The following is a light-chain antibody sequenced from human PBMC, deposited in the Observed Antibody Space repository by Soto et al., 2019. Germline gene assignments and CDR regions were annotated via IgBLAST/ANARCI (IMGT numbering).Light chain of an antibody. Sequence: DIQMTQSPSSVSASVGDRVTITCRASQGISSWLAWYQQKPGKAPKLLIYAASNLQTAVPSRFSGSGPGTDFTLTISNLQPEDFASYYCQQSHSTPITFGQGTRLEIK. CDR1: QGISSW. J-gene: IGKJ5*01. CDR3: QQSHSTPIT. V-gene: IGKV1-12*01. CDR2: AAS.